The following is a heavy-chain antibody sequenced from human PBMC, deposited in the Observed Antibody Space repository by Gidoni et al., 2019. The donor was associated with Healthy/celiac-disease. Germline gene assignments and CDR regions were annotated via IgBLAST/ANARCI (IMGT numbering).Heavy chain of an antibody. CDR3: ARSHCSSTSCYTSMFDY. CDR2: MNPNSGNT. V-gene: IGHV1-8*01. J-gene: IGHJ4*02. CDR1: GYTFHSYD. Sequence: QVQLVQSGAEVKKPGASVKVSCKASGYTFHSYDINWVRQATGQGLEWMGWMNPNSGNTGYAQKFQGRVTMTRNTSISTAYMELSSLRSEDTAVYYCARSHCSSTSCYTSMFDYWGQGTLVTVSS. D-gene: IGHD2-2*02.